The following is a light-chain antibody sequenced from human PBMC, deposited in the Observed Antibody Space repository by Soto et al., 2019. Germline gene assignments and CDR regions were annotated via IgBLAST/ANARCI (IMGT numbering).Light chain of an antibody. CDR1: KDIAIY. CDR2: AAS. J-gene: IGKJ4*01. V-gene: IGKV1-9*01. Sequence: DIQVTQSPSSLSASVEDRVAITFRASKDIAIYLAWYQQKPGEAPKLLIYAASTLYGGVPSRFSGSGSGTDFALTITSLQAEDFATYYCQHLRMYPSTFGGGTKVDIK. CDR3: QHLRMYPST.